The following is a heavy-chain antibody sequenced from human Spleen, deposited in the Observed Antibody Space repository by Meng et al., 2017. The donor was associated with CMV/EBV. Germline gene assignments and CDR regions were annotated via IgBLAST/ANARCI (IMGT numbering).Heavy chain of an antibody. D-gene: IGHD1-14*01. CDR2: INSDGSST. V-gene: IGHV3-74*01. CDR3: ARGRTPSFYYGMEV. CDR1: GFTFSSDW. J-gene: IGHJ6*02. Sequence: GGSLRLSCVASGFTFSSDWMHWVRQAPGKGLVWVSRINSDGSSTTYADSVKGRFTISRDNSKNTLYLQMNSLRAEDTAVYYCARGRTPSFYYGMEVWGQGTTVTVSS.